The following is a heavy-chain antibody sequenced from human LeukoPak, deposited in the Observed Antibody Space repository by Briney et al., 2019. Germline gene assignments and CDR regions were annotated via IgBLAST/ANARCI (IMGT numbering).Heavy chain of an antibody. J-gene: IGHJ4*02. V-gene: IGHV1-8*03. CDR2: MNPNSGNT. CDR3: ARRVQGYSSDLYDY. CDR1: GYTFTSYD. D-gene: IGHD6-25*01. Sequence: GASVKVSCKASGYTFTSYDINWVRQATGQGLEWMGWMNPNSGNTGYAQKFQGRVTTTRNTSISTAYMELSSLRSEDTAVYYCARRVQGYSSDLYDYWGQGTLVTVSS.